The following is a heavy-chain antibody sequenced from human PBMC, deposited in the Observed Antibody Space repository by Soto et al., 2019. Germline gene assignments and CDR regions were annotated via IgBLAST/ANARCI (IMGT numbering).Heavy chain of an antibody. CDR3: VKDPVSGGSGGAWFDY. D-gene: IGHD2-21*02. V-gene: IGHV3-23*01. Sequence: GWSLRLSCAVSGFTFSNYAMTWVRQAPGKGLEWVSLMSGNGGRIVYADSAKGRFTISRDNSKNTLYLQMNSLRLEDTAVYYCVKDPVSGGSGGAWFDYWGQGTLVTASS. J-gene: IGHJ4*02. CDR1: GFTFSNYA. CDR2: MSGNGGRI.